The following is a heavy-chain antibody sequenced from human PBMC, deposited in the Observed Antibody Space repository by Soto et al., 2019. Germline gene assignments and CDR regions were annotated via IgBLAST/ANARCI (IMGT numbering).Heavy chain of an antibody. CDR3: ARGFGWGYWYFDL. Sequence: QVQLVESGGGVVQPGRSLRLSCAASGFTFSSYAMHWVRQAPGKGLEWVAVISYDGSNKYYADSVKGRFTISRDNSKNTLYLQMNSLRAEDTAVYYCARGFGWGYWYFDLWGRGTLVTVSS. V-gene: IGHV3-30-3*01. D-gene: IGHD3-10*01. CDR2: ISYDGSNK. CDR1: GFTFSSYA. J-gene: IGHJ2*01.